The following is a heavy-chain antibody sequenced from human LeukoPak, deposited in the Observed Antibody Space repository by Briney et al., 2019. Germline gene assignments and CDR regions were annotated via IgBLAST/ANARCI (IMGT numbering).Heavy chain of an antibody. D-gene: IGHD4-11*01. J-gene: IGHJ4*02. CDR2: IYYSGST. CDR3: ARVMYSNYDEGYFDY. CDR1: AGSISSYY. V-gene: IGHV4-59*01. Sequence: PSETLSLTCTVPAGSISSYYWSWIRQPPGKGLEWIGYIYYSGSTNYNPSLKSRVTISVDTSKNQFSLKLSSVTAADTAVYYCARVMYSNYDEGYFDYWGQGTLVTVSS.